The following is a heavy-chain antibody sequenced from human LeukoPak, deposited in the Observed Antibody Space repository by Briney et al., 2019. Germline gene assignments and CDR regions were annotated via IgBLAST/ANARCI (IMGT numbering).Heavy chain of an antibody. CDR3: ARRFDS. Sequence: GGSLRLSCAASGFNVSSYDMNWVRQPPGKGLEWVSYISGSSSAIYYADSVKGRFTISRDNAKNSLYLQMNRLRDEDTAVYYCARRFDSWGQGTLVTVCS. CDR2: ISGSSSAI. V-gene: IGHV3-48*02. CDR1: GFNVSSYD. J-gene: IGHJ4*02.